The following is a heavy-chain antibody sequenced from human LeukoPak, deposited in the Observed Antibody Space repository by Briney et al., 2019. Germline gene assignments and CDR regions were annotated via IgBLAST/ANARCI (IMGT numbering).Heavy chain of an antibody. CDR2: ISSSSSYI. V-gene: IGHV3-21*01. CDR3: ARLRDNWNAPYYYYGIDV. CDR1: GFTFSSYS. D-gene: IGHD1-20*01. J-gene: IGHJ6*04. Sequence: GGSLRLSCAASGFTFSSYSMNWVRQPPGKGLEWVSPISSSSSYIYYADSEKRRFTISSDNAKNSLYLQMNSLRAEDTAVYYCARLRDNWNAPYYYYGIDVWGKGTTVTVSS.